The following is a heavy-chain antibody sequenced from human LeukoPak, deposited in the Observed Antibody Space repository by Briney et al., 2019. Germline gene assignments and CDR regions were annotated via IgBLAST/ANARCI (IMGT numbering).Heavy chain of an antibody. CDR1: GFTFSNYA. V-gene: IGHV3-23*01. CDR2: VSGSGGNT. Sequence: GGSLRLSCAASGFTFSNYAMSWVRQAPGKGLEWVSAVSGSGGNTYYADSVEGRFTISRDNSKNTLYLQMDRMRVEDSAVYYCVRDGDIVVVITFDYWGQGNLVTVSS. CDR3: VRDGDIVVVITFDY. J-gene: IGHJ4*02. D-gene: IGHD3-22*01.